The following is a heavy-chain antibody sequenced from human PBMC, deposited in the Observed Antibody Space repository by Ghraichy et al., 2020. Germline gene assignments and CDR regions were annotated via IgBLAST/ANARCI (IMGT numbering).Heavy chain of an antibody. V-gene: IGHV4-59*01. CDR1: GGSSSPYY. Sequence: SETLSLTGTVSGGSSSPYYWSWIRQPPGKGLEWLGYIHSSGSAKYRPSLNSRVTFSIDTSKNQLSLKLNSVTAADTAVYYCARAGPRDWYSDLWGRGTLVAVSS. CDR2: IHSSGSA. J-gene: IGHJ2*01. CDR3: ARAGPRDWYSDL.